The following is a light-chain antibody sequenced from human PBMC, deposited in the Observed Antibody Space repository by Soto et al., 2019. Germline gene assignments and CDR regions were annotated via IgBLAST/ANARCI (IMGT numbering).Light chain of an antibody. Sequence: QSVLTQPPSVSAAPGQKGTISCSGSSSNIGNNDVSWYQQLPGTAPKLLIFDNDKRPSGLPDRVSGSTSGTSATLGITGLRTGEEAEYYCGTWDSSLSAWVFGGGTKLTVL. CDR3: GTWDSSLSAWV. V-gene: IGLV1-51*01. CDR1: SSNIGNND. CDR2: DND. J-gene: IGLJ3*02.